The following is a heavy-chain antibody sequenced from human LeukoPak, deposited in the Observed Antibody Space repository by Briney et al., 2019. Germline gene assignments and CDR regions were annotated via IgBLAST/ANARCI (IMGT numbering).Heavy chain of an antibody. Sequence: ASVKVSCKASGYTFTSYDINWVRQATGQGLEWMGWMNPNSGNTGYAQKLQGRVTMTRNTSISTAYMELSSLRSEDTAVYYCARGRGYLIAAAGLSDYWGQGTLVTVSS. CDR3: ARGRGYLIAAAGLSDY. CDR1: GYTFTSYD. J-gene: IGHJ4*02. V-gene: IGHV1-8*01. CDR2: MNPNSGNT. D-gene: IGHD6-13*01.